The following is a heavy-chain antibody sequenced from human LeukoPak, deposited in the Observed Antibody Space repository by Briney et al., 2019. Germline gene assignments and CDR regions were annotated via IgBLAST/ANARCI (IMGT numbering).Heavy chain of an antibody. CDR1: GFTFSSYG. CDR2: ISYDGSEK. D-gene: IGHD1-26*01. CDR3: ARDPYSGSYGNYYYYFMDV. J-gene: IGHJ6*03. Sequence: PGGSLRLSCAASGFTFSSYGMHWVRQAPGKGLEWVAVISYDGSEKYYVDSVKGRFTISRDNAKNSLYLQMNSLRAEDTAVYYCARDPYSGSYGNYYYYFMDVWGKGTTVTISS. V-gene: IGHV3-30*03.